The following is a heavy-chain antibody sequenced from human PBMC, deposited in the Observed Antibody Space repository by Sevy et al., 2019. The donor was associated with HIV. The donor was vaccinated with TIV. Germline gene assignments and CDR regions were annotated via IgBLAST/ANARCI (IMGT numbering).Heavy chain of an antibody. J-gene: IGHJ5*02. D-gene: IGHD3-22*01. CDR2: FDPEDGER. CDR1: GYTLTALS. Sequence: ASVKVSCKVSGYTLTALSMHWVRQAPGKGLEWMGTFDPEDGERVYAQKFQGRVTMTEDTSTDTAYMELDSLRSEDTAFYYCATTSEYYGNSAYPFDHWGQGTLVTVSS. CDR3: ATTSEYYGNSAYPFDH. V-gene: IGHV1-24*01.